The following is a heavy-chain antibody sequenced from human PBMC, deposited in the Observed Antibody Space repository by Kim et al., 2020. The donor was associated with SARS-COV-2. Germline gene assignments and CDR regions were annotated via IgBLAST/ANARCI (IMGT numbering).Heavy chain of an antibody. Sequence: SETLSLTCTVSGGSISSSSYYWGWIRQPPGKGLEWIGSIYYSGSTYYNPSLKSRVTISVDTSKNQFSLKLSSVTAADTAVYYCARHKYGAWFGVSTFDYWGQGTLVTVSS. CDR1: GGSISSSSYY. J-gene: IGHJ4*02. D-gene: IGHD3-10*01. V-gene: IGHV4-39*01. CDR3: ARHKYGAWFGVSTFDY. CDR2: IYYSGST.